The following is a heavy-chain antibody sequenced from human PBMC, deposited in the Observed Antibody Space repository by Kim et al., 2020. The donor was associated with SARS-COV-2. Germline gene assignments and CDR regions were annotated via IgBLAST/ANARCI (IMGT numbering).Heavy chain of an antibody. CDR2: IHHNGGT. Sequence: SETLSLTCTVSGESFSGYSWTWVRQTPRRRLEGSGEIHHNGGTNYTPSLKSRGTISVDTSNNQFSLKLTSVTAADTAVYYCARGGIILVPGAMKAFFDY. V-gene: IGHV4-34*01. CDR3: ARGGIILVPGAMKAFFDY. CDR1: GESFSGYS. D-gene: IGHD2-2*01. J-gene: IGHJ4*01.